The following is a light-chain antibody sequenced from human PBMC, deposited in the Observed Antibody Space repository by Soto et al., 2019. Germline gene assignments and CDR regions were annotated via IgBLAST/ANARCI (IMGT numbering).Light chain of an antibody. CDR3: PHSSSTPLT. CDR2: WAS. CDR1: QSVLYSSNNKNY. Sequence: IVITQSKESLAVSLGERATINCKSSQSVLYSSNNKNYLAWYQQKPGQPPKLLIYWASTRESGVPDRFSGSGSGTDFTLTISILQAEDVILYYSPHSSSTPLTSAGGTKV. J-gene: IGKJ4*01. V-gene: IGKV4-1*01.